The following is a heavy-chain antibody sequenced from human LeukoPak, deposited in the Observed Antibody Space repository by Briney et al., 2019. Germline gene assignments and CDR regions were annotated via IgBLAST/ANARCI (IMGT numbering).Heavy chain of an antibody. Sequence: GGSLRLSCAASGFTFSSYEMNWVRQAPGKGLEWVSYISSSGSTIYYADSVKGRFTISRDNAKNSLYLQMNSLRAEDTAVYYCVRDRGWLSNPGYFDYWGRGTLVTVSS. J-gene: IGHJ4*02. D-gene: IGHD3-22*01. CDR1: GFTFSSYE. V-gene: IGHV3-48*03. CDR2: ISSSGSTI. CDR3: VRDRGWLSNPGYFDY.